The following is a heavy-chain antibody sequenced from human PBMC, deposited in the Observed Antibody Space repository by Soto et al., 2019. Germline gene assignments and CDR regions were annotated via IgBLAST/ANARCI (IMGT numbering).Heavy chain of an antibody. CDR1: GYTFTGYY. CDR2: INPNSGGT. CDR3: ARGTTGTHDAFDI. V-gene: IGHV1-2*04. D-gene: IGHD1-1*01. J-gene: IGHJ3*02. Sequence: ASVKVSCKASGYTFTGYYMHWVRQAPGQGLGWMGWINPNSGGTNYAQKFQGWVTMTRDTSISTAYMELSRLRSDDTAVYYCARGTTGTHDAFDIWGQGTMVTVSS.